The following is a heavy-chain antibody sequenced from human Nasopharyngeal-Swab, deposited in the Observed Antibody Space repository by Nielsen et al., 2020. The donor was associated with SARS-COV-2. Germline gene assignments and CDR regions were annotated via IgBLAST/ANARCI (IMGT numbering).Heavy chain of an antibody. V-gene: IGHV3-30*04. CDR3: ARARGYLTHYYMDV. CDR2: ISVDGRNS. J-gene: IGHJ6*03. CDR1: GFVFSTYS. Sequence: RGSLRLSCAASGFVFSTYSMHWVRLAPGKGLEWVALISVDGRNSNYADSVKGRFIISRDNSEKTVDLQMNSLRGEDTAVYYCARARGYLTHYYMDVWGSGTTVTVSS. D-gene: IGHD3-10*01.